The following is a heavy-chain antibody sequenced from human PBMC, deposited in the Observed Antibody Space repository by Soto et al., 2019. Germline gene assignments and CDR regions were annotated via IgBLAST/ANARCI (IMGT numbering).Heavy chain of an antibody. CDR2: IKQDGSDK. J-gene: IGHJ4*01. CDR3: ARVAYGNGWIFDY. Sequence: DVQLVASGGGLVQPGGSLRVSCAASGFTFSSYWMSWVRQAPGKGLEWVANIKQDGSDKYYVDSVKGRFTLSRDNAKNSLQLQMNSLRAEDTAIYFCARVAYGNGWIFDYWGRGTLVAVSS. D-gene: IGHD6-19*01. V-gene: IGHV3-7*04. CDR1: GFTFSSYW.